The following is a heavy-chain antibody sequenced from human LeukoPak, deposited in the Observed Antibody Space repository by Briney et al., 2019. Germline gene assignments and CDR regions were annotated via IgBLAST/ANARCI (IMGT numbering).Heavy chain of an antibody. CDR2: IYYSAST. CDR3: ARLDYSSSCFDY. Sequence: NASETLSLTCTVSGGSISTYYWSWIRQPPGKGLEWIGNIYYSASTYYKSSLKSRVTISVDTSKNQFSLKLTSVTAADTAVYYCARLDYSSSCFDYWGQGTLVTVSS. CDR1: GGSISTYY. V-gene: IGHV4-59*04. J-gene: IGHJ4*02. D-gene: IGHD6-13*01.